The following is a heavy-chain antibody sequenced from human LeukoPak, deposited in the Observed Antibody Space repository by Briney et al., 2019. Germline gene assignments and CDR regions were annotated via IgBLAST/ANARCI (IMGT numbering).Heavy chain of an antibody. V-gene: IGHV1-2*02. J-gene: IGHJ6*03. CDR2: INPNSGGT. Sequence: ASVNVSFKASGYTFTGYYMHWVRQAPGQGLEWMGCINPNSGGTNYAQKFQGRVTMTRDTSISTAYMELSRLRSDDTAVYYCAKHSSTSQAHYYYYMDVWGKGTTVTVSS. CDR1: GYTFTGYY. CDR3: AKHSSTSQAHYYYYMDV. D-gene: IGHD2-2*01.